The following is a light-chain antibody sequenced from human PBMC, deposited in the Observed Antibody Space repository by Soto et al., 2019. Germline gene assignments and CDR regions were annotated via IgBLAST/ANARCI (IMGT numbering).Light chain of an antibody. CDR1: SSNIGGNS. J-gene: IGLJ1*01. CDR3: GSWDSSLGAYV. V-gene: IGLV1-51*01. Sequence: QSVLTQPPSVSAAPGQKATSSCSGSSSNIGGNSVSWYQQLPGTAPKLLIYDDNKRPSGIPDRFSGSKSGTSATLGITGFQTGDEADYYCGSWDSSLGAYVFGTGTKVTVL. CDR2: DDN.